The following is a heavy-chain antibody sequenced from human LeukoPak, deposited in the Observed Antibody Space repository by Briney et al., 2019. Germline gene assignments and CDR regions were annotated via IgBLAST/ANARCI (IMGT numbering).Heavy chain of an antibody. V-gene: IGHV3-23*01. D-gene: IGHD1-26*01. CDR3: AKNRGPYSGSANTRFDP. CDR2: FCGSGDVT. Sequence: GGSLTLSCAASGFTFRLYDMNWVRQAPGKGPEWVCGFCGSGDVTYCADFVRGRFRISTDNPEATVYLQMNSLRAEDTAIYCRAKNRGPYSGSANTRFDPWGQGTLVTVSS. J-gene: IGHJ5*02. CDR1: GFTFRLYD.